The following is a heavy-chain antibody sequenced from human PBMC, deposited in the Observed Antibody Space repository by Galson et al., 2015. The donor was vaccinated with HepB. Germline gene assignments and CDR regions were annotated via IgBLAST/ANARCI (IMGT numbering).Heavy chain of an antibody. CDR3: ARLVTLVQGSRGAEFYYYYMYV. Sequence: SETLSLTCAVYGGSLSDYYWTWIRQPPGKGLEWIGEIFHSGFINYNPSLQNRLTISMDTSKNQFSLTLTSVTAADTAMYYCARLVTLVQGSRGAEFYYYYMYVWGKGTPVTVSS. D-gene: IGHD3-10*01. J-gene: IGHJ6*03. CDR1: GGSLSDYY. CDR2: IFHSGFI. V-gene: IGHV4-34*12.